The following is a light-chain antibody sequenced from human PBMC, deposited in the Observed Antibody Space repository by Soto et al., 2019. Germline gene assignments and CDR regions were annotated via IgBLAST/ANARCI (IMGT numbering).Light chain of an antibody. V-gene: IGKV3-15*01. CDR3: HQYNPGLTWT. Sequence: EIVMTQSPATLSLSPGQRATLSCRASQSVSSKLAWYQQRPGQAPRLLIYSASTRATGIPARFSGSGSGTEFTLTISSLQSEDFAVYYCHQYNPGLTWTFGQGAKVDNK. CDR1: QSVSSK. J-gene: IGKJ1*01. CDR2: SAS.